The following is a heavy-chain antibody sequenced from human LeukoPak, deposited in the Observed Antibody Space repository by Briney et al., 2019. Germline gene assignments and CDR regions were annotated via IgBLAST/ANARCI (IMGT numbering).Heavy chain of an antibody. V-gene: IGHV3-23*01. CDR3: TRDLKRDGYNPFDF. CDR2: VSGSGHST. Sequence: GGSLRLSCAASGFTFSIYAMSWVRQAPGKGLEWVSTVSGSGHSTFYADSVKGRFTISRDNSKNTLYLQMNSLRAEDTAVYYCTRDLKRDGYNPFDFWGQGTLVTVPS. CDR1: GFTFSIYA. D-gene: IGHD5-24*01. J-gene: IGHJ4*02.